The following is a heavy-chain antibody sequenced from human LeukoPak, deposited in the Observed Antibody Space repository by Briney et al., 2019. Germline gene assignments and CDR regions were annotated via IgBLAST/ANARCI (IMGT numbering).Heavy chain of an antibody. J-gene: IGHJ4*02. CDR3: ARDGSGWDY. CDR2: IKHDGSEK. CDR1: GFTFSSYW. V-gene: IGHV3-7*05. D-gene: IGHD3-10*01. Sequence: GGSLRLSCVASGFTFSSYWMTWVRQAPGKGLEWVANIKHDGSEKYYVDSVKGRFTISRDNAKNSLYLQMNSLRAEDTAVYYCARDGSGWDYWGQGTLVTVSS.